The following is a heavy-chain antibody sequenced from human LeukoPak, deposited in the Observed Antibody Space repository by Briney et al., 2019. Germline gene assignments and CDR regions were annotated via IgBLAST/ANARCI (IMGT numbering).Heavy chain of an antibody. D-gene: IGHD6-6*01. V-gene: IGHV3-30*02. J-gene: IGHJ3*02. CDR3: ATARPRGLPRGAFDI. CDR2: IRYDGSNK. Sequence: GGSLRLSCAASGFTFSSYGMHWVRQAPGKGLEWVAFIRYDGSNKYYADSVKGRFTISRDNSKNTLYLQMNSLRAEDTAVYYCATARPRGLPRGAFDIWGQGTMVTVSS. CDR1: GFTFSSYG.